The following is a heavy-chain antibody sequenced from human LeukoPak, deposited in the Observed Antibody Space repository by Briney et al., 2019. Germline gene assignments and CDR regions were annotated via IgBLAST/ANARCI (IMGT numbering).Heavy chain of an antibody. CDR1: GFTFSNYA. J-gene: IGHJ4*02. CDR2: ISGSGVST. CDR3: AKKTSGGSPLRTFFDY. D-gene: IGHD2-15*01. Sequence: SGGSLSLPCRASGFTFSNYAMSWVRQAPGKGLEWVSTISGSGVSTYYADSFKGRFTISRDNSNNTLYLQMNSLRAEDTAIYYCAKKTSGGSPLRTFFDYWGQGTLVTVSS. V-gene: IGHV3-23*01.